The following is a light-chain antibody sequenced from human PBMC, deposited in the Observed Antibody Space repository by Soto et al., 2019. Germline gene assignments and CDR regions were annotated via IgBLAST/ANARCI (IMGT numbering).Light chain of an antibody. Sequence: VITHSPPPLSVSPGGNATPSPRARQTVGTYLAWYQQKPGQAPRLLIYGASTRATGIPARFSGSGSGTEFTLTISSLQSEDFAVYYCQQYNNWPPETFGQGTKVDIK. CDR1: QTVGTY. CDR2: GAS. CDR3: QQYNNWPPET. V-gene: IGKV3-15*01. J-gene: IGKJ1*01.